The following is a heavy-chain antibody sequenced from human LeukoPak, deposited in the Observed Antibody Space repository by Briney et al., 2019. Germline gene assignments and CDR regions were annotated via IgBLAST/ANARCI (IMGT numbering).Heavy chain of an antibody. V-gene: IGHV3-30*02. J-gene: IGHJ2*01. CDR3: AKDAEGSGSYYGWYFDL. CDR1: GFTFSSYG. CDR2: IRYDGSNK. D-gene: IGHD1-26*01. Sequence: GGSLRLSCAASGFTFSSYGMHWVRRAPGKGLEWVAFIRYDGSNKYYADSVKGRFTISRDNSKNTLYLQMNSLRAEDTAVYYCAKDAEGSGSYYGWYFDLWGRGTLVTVSS.